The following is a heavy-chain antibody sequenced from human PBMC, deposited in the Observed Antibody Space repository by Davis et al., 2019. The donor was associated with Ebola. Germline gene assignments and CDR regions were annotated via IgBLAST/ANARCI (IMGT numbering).Heavy chain of an antibody. D-gene: IGHD5-24*01. Sequence: GESLKISCAASGFTVSSNYMSWVRQAPGKGLEWVSVIYSGGSTYYADSVKGRFTISRDNSKNTLYLQMNSLRAEDTAVYYCARVERRDGYNFRYYFDYWGQGTLVTVSS. CDR2: IYSGGST. V-gene: IGHV3-66*01. CDR1: GFTVSSNY. CDR3: ARVERRDGYNFRYYFDY. J-gene: IGHJ4*02.